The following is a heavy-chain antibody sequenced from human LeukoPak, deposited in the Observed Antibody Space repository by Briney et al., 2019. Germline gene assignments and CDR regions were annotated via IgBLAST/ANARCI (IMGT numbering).Heavy chain of an antibody. J-gene: IGHJ6*03. Sequence: SQTLSLTCTVSGGSISSGGYYWSWIRQHPGKGLEWIGYIYYSGSTYYNPSLKSRVTISVDTSKNQFSLKLSSVTAADTAVYYCARDRRYSFDSSGYQSPTGYYMDVWGKRTTVTVSS. CDR3: ARDRRYSFDSSGYQSPTGYYMDV. V-gene: IGHV4-31*03. CDR1: GGSISSGGYY. D-gene: IGHD3-22*01. CDR2: IYYSGST.